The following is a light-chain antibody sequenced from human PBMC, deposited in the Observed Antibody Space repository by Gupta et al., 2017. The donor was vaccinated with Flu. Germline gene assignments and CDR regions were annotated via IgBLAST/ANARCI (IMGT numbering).Light chain of an antibody. CDR3: QSYDSSLSGKV. CDR1: SSNIGAGYD. Sequence: QAVLTQPPSVSGAPGQRVTIPCPGVSSNIGAGYDLHWYQQLPGTAPKLLIYGNSNRPSGVPDRFSGSKSGTSASLAITGLQAEDEADYYCQSYDSSLSGKVFGTGTKVTVL. V-gene: IGLV1-40*01. CDR2: GNS. J-gene: IGLJ1*01.